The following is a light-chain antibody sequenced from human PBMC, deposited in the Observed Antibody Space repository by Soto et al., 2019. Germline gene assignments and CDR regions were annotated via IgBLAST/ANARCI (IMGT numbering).Light chain of an antibody. CDR1: QSVGSD. CDR2: GAS. J-gene: IGKJ4*01. CDR3: HQYNNWPPLP. V-gene: IGKV3-15*01. Sequence: EVVLTQSPATLSVSPGERTTLSCRASQSVGSDLAWYQQKRGQAPRLLIYGASTRAAGVPARFSGSGSGTDFTLTIISLQSEDFAVYYCHQYNNWPPLPFGGGTKVEIK.